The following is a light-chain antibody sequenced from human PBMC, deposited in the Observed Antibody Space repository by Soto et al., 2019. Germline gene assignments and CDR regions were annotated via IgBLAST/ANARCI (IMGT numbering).Light chain of an antibody. V-gene: IGKV1-33*01. CDR1: EDIRTS. Sequence: DIQMTQSPSSLSASVGARVSITCQASEDIRTSLSWFQHKPARAPKLLIYGASYLETGVPSRFRGSGSGTDFTLTLSSLQPEDIATYYCQHYNNLPPFTFGPGTMVDVK. J-gene: IGKJ3*01. CDR3: QHYNNLPPFT. CDR2: GAS.